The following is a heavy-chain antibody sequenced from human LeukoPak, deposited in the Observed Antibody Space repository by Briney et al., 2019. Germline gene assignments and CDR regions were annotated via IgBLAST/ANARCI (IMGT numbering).Heavy chain of an antibody. CDR3: ARDRSGDYGDYPLLDY. CDR1: GFTFDDYG. CDR2: INWNGGST. D-gene: IGHD4-17*01. Sequence: GGSLRLSCAASGFTFDDYGMSWVRQAPGKGLEWVSGINWNGGSTGYADSVKGRFTISRDNAKNSLYLQMNSLRAEDTALYYCARDRSGDYGDYPLLDYWGQGTLVTVSS. J-gene: IGHJ4*02. V-gene: IGHV3-20*04.